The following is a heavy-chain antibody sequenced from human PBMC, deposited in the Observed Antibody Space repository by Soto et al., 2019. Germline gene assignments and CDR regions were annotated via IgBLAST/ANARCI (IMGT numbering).Heavy chain of an antibody. CDR3: AKALSSHEWLPKNWFDP. CDR2: ISGSGGST. Sequence: GGSLRLSCAASGFTFSSYAMSWVRQAPGKGLEWVSAISGSGGSTYYADSVKGRFTISRDNSKNTLYLQVNSLRAEDTAVYYCAKALSSHEWLPKNWFDPWGQGTLVTV. V-gene: IGHV3-23*01. CDR1: GFTFSSYA. D-gene: IGHD3-3*01. J-gene: IGHJ5*02.